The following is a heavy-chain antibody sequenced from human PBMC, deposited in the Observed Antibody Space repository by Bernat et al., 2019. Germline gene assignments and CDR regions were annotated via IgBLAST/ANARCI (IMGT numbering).Heavy chain of an antibody. J-gene: IGHJ4*01. Sequence: EVQLVESGGGLVQPGGSLRLSCAASGFPFSRYCMHCVRQGPGKGLVWVSRINSDGTNITYAHSVNGRFNISRDNANNTLYLQMNSLTAEDTAVYYCASPLSGMGDFGGHGTLVTVSS. CDR3: ASPLSGMGDF. CDR1: GFPFSRYC. V-gene: IGHV3-74*03. CDR2: INSDGTNI. D-gene: IGHD3-16*01.